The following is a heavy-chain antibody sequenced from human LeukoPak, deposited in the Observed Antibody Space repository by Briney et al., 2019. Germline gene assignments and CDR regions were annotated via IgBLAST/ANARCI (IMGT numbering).Heavy chain of an antibody. D-gene: IGHD5-12*01. CDR1: GFTFSSYA. CDR3: ARDIVATIEDYFDY. CDR2: ISYDGSNK. Sequence: GGSLRLSCAASGFTFSSYAMHWVRQAPGKGLEWVAVISYDGSNKYYADSVKGRFTISRDNSKNTLYLQMNSLRAEDTAVYYCARDIVATIEDYFDYWGQGTLVTVSS. V-gene: IGHV3-30*04. J-gene: IGHJ4*02.